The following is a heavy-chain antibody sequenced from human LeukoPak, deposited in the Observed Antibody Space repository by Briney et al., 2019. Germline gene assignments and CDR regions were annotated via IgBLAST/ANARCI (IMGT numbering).Heavy chain of an antibody. CDR1: GFTFSSFN. CDR2: ISSSSRNT. J-gene: IGHJ4*02. CDR3: ARDGRFDY. Sequence: GGPLRLSCAASGFTFSSFNMNWVRQAPGKGLEWVSYISSSSRNTYYVDSVKGRFTISRDNAKNSLYLQMNSLRDEDTAVYYCARDGRFDYWGQGTLVTVSS. D-gene: IGHD1-26*01. V-gene: IGHV3-48*02.